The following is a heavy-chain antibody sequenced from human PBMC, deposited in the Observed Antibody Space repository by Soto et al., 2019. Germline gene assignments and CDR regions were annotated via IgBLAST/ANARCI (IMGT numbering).Heavy chain of an antibody. Sequence: ASVKVSCKTSGYTFSMHAIHWVRQAPGQGLEWMGWINAGNGDTKYSEKFQDRVAITRDAYASAANMEVRSLRSEDTAIYYCARDQGGWNSIAGGFVNFIIDYWG. V-gene: IGHV1-3*01. CDR2: INAGNGDT. CDR1: GYTFSMHA. J-gene: IGHJ4*01. D-gene: IGHD1-7*01. CDR3: ARDQGGWNSIAGGFVNFIIDY.